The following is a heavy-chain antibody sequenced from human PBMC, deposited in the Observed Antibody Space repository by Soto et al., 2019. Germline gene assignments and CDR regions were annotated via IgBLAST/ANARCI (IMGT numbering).Heavy chain of an antibody. D-gene: IGHD6-19*01. CDR1: GFTFRSSG. Sequence: EVQLVESGGGLVQPGGSLRLSCVASGFTFRSSGMHWVRQAPGKGLVWVSRINSDATTKNYSEYAKGRFTIAMDNDENTLYLQMDSLTAEDTAVYYCARGPTGWYGYDYWGQGTLLTVSA. CDR3: ARGPTGWYGYDY. CDR2: INSDATTK. V-gene: IGHV3-74*01. J-gene: IGHJ4*02.